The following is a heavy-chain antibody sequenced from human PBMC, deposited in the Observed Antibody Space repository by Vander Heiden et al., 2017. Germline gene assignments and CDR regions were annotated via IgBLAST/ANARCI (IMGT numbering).Heavy chain of an antibody. CDR2: ISGSSNYI. CDR3: ARRFLGWRNGMDV. Sequence: EVQMVESGGGLVKPGGSLRLSCAASGFTFSSYSMFWVRQADGKGLEWVSAISGSSNYIYYADSVKGRFTISRDNAKNSLFLQMNSLRVEDTAVYYCARRFLGWRNGMDVWGQGTLVTVS. CDR1: GFTFSSYS. V-gene: IGHV3-21*01. D-gene: IGHD3-3*01. J-gene: IGHJ6*02.